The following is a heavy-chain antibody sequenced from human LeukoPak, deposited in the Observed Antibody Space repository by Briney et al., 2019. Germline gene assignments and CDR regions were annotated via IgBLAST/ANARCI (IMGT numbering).Heavy chain of an antibody. CDR2: INPNSLIP. CDR3: ARVKPVPTVSFDP. Sequence: ASVTVSCTASGYTLTDYDINWVRHAPGQGLEYMGWINPNSLIPGYARKFRGRVTFTMDTSIRTAYMELSGLTYDDTAIYYCARVKPVPTVSFDPWGQGTLVTVSS. V-gene: IGHV1-8*01. J-gene: IGHJ5*02. CDR1: GYTLTDYD. D-gene: IGHD4-17*01.